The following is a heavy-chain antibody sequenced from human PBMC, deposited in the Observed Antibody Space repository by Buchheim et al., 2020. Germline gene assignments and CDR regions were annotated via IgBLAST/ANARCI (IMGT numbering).Heavy chain of an antibody. Sequence: EVQLVESGGDLVKPGESLRLSCAASEFTFTNAWMSWIRQAPGKGLEWVGRIRNKVNGYTTYYSASVKGRFTISRDDSKNSLYLQMNSLKSGDTAVYYCARGGAGINPGPDNHHGMDVWGQGTT. CDR2: IRNKVNGYTT. V-gene: IGHV3-72*01. CDR3: ARGGAGINPGPDNHHGMDV. J-gene: IGHJ6*02. CDR1: EFTFTNAW. D-gene: IGHD1-14*01.